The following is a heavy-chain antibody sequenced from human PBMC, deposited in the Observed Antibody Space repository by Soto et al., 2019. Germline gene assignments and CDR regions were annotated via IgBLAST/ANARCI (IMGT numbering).Heavy chain of an antibody. Sequence: PGGSLRLSCAASGFTFSSYAMHWLRQAPDKGLEWVALIWYDGSNKYYADSVKGRFTISRDNSKNTLYLQMNSLRAEDTAVYFCAREYRGDYDFWSFDYWGQGTLVTVSS. CDR3: AREYRGDYDFWSFDY. CDR2: IWYDGSNK. V-gene: IGHV3-33*08. J-gene: IGHJ4*02. D-gene: IGHD3-3*01. CDR1: GFTFSSYA.